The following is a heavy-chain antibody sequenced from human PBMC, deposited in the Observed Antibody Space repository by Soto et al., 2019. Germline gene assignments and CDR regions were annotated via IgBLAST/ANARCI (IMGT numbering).Heavy chain of an antibody. Sequence: SETLSLTCTVSGGSISSGDYYWSWIRQPPGKGLEWIGYIYYSGSTYYNPSLKSRVTISVDTSKNQFSLKLSSVTAADTAVYYCARDLRFLEWSPGAFDIWGQGTMVTVSS. V-gene: IGHV4-30-4*01. J-gene: IGHJ3*02. CDR1: GGSISSGDYY. CDR2: IYYSGST. D-gene: IGHD3-3*01. CDR3: ARDLRFLEWSPGAFDI.